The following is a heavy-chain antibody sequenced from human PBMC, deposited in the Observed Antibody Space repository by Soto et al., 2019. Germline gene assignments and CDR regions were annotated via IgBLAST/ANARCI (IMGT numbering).Heavy chain of an antibody. CDR3: ARDQSGTQYFDL. V-gene: IGHV4-59*02. Sequence: QVHLQASGPGLVKPSETLSRTCTVSGGAVSGSYCMWIRQPPWKGLEWIGYTYHSGSAKYNPSLKRRITMSVDTSKNQFSLHLSSVTAADTAVYYCARDQSGTQYFDLWGRGTLVSVSS. J-gene: IGHJ2*01. D-gene: IGHD1-7*01. CDR2: TYHSGSA. CDR1: GGAVSGSY.